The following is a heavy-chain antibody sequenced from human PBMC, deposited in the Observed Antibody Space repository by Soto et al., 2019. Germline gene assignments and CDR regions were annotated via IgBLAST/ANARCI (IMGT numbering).Heavy chain of an antibody. CDR1: GFTFSGSA. J-gene: IGHJ3*02. D-gene: IGHD1-26*01. V-gene: IGHV3-73*02. Sequence: EVQLVESGGGLVQPGGSLKLSCAASGFTFSGSAMHWVRQASGKGLEWVGRIRSKANSYATAYAASVKGRFTISRDDSKNTAYLQMNSRKPEDTAVYYCTRTASLMEGYSGSYTDAFDIWGQGTMVTVSS. CDR3: TRTASLMEGYSGSYTDAFDI. CDR2: IRSKANSYAT.